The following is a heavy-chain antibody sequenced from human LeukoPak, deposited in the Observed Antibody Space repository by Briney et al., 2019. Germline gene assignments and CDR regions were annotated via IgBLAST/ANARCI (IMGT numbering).Heavy chain of an antibody. CDR3: VQCGGDCYTSSH. V-gene: IGHV5-51*01. Sequence: GESLKISCESSGYCFTSYWIGWVRQMPGKGLEWMGIIYPGDSNTRYSPSFQGQVTISADKSISTAYLQWSSLKASDSAMYYCVQCGGDCYTSSHWGQGTLVTVSS. J-gene: IGHJ4*02. D-gene: IGHD2-21*02. CDR2: IYPGDSNT. CDR1: GYCFTSYW.